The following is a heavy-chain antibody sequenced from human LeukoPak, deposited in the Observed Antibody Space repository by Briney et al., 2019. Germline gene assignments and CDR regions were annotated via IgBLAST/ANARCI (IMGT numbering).Heavy chain of an antibody. Sequence: GRSLRLSCAASGFTLSSYAMHWVRQAPGRGLEWVAVISYDGSNKYYADSVKGRFTISRDNSKNTLYLQMNSLRAEDTAVYYCAREGIAAAGTWPEYYFDYWGQGTLVTVSS. D-gene: IGHD6-13*01. V-gene: IGHV3-30*04. CDR2: ISYDGSNK. J-gene: IGHJ4*02. CDR1: GFTLSSYA. CDR3: AREGIAAAGTWPEYYFDY.